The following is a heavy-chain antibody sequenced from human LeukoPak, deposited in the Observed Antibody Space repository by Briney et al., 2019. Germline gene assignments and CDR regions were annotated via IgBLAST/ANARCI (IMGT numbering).Heavy chain of an antibody. D-gene: IGHD3-3*01. CDR2: INPNSGGT. J-gene: IGHJ4*02. CDR3: ARPQLLRFLEWLPLDY. V-gene: IGHV1-2*02. CDR1: GYTFTGYY. Sequence: ASVKVSRKASGYTFTGYYMHWVRQAPGQGLEWMGWINPNSGGTNYAQKFQGRVTMTRDTSISTAYMELSRLRSDDTAVYYCARPQLLRFLEWLPLDYWGQGTLVTVSS.